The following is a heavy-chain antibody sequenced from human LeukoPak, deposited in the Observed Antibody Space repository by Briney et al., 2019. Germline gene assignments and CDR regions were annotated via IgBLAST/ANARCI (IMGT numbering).Heavy chain of an antibody. CDR3: AREIDYGDFYWHFDL. CDR2: IIPILGIA. Sequence: SVKVSCKASGGTFSSYAISWVRQAPGQGLEWMGRIIPILGIANYAQKFQGRVTITADKSTSTAYMELSSLRSEDTAVYYCAREIDYGDFYWHFDLWGRGTLVTVSS. J-gene: IGHJ2*01. CDR1: GGTFSSYA. V-gene: IGHV1-69*04. D-gene: IGHD4-17*01.